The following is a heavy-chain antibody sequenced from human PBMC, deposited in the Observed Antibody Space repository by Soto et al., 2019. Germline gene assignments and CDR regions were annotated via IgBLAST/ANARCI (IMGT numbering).Heavy chain of an antibody. CDR3: ARPSPRASSDWFKNLMFAF. D-gene: IGHD6-19*01. CDR1: GYSFTSYW. V-gene: IGHV5-51*01. Sequence: GESLKISCKGSGYSFTSYWIGWVRQMPGKGLECMGIIYPGDSDTRYSPSFQGQVTISADKSSSAAYLQWSGLKASDTAIYYCARPSPRASSDWFKNLMFAFWGQGTLVPVSS. CDR2: IYPGDSDT. J-gene: IGHJ1*01.